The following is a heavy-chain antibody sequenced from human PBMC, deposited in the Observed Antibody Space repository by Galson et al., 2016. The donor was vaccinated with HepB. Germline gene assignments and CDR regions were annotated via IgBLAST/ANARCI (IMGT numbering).Heavy chain of an antibody. D-gene: IGHD4-17*01. CDR2: IYPGDSDT. Sequence: QSGAEVKKPGESLMISCKGSGYNFATFWIGWVRQMPGKGLEWMGLIYPGDSDTRYSPSVQGQVTISADKSLNTAYLQWTGLKASDTATYYCARQGPVTTSSQPSDYWGQGTPVIVSP. CDR1: GYNFATFW. CDR3: ARQGPVTTSSQPSDY. J-gene: IGHJ4*02. V-gene: IGHV5-51*01.